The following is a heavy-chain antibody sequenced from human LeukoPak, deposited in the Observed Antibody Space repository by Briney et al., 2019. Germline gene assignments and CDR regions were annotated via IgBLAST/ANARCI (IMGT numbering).Heavy chain of an antibody. V-gene: IGHV3-48*01. D-gene: IGHD1-26*01. CDR3: ARGGGATDHFDY. Sequence: PGGSLRLSCAASGFTFNTYSMNWVRQAPGEGLEWVSYISGSSGIIDYADSVRGRFTISRDNAKNSLYLQMNSLRAEDTAVYYCARGGGATDHFDYWGQGTLVTVSS. J-gene: IGHJ4*02. CDR2: ISGSSGII. CDR1: GFTFNTYS.